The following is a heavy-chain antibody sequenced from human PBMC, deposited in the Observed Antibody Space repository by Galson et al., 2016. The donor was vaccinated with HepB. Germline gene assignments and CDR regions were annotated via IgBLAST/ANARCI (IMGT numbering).Heavy chain of an antibody. V-gene: IGHV4-31*03. Sequence: TLSLICTVSGGSITSGHFYWNWIRHHPGKGLEWIGHIYFSGSTHYNLSLKSRLTISLDMANNQFSLNLKSVTAADTAVYYCARSGYKYGSDAFDLWGQGTMVTVSS. CDR2: IYFSGST. CDR3: ARSGYKYGSDAFDL. CDR1: GGSITSGHFY. J-gene: IGHJ3*01. D-gene: IGHD5-18*01.